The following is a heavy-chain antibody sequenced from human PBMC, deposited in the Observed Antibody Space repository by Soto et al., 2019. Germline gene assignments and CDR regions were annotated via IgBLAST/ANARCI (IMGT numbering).Heavy chain of an antibody. Sequence: SETLSLTCTVSGGSISSYYWSWIRQPPGKGLEWVGYIYYSGSTNYNPSLRGRVTISVDTSKNQFSLKLSSVTAADTAVYYCARYSGRPLEAFDIWGQGTMVTVSS. CDR3: ARYSGRPLEAFDI. D-gene: IGHD6-19*01. CDR1: GGSISSYY. CDR2: IYYSGST. V-gene: IGHV4-59*01. J-gene: IGHJ3*02.